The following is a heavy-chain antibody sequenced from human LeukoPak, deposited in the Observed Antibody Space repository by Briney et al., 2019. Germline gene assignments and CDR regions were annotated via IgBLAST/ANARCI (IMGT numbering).Heavy chain of an antibody. D-gene: IGHD6-13*01. CDR2: IRYDGSNK. J-gene: IGHJ4*02. CDR1: GFTFSSYG. CDR3: AKDRSSSWYGDYFDY. V-gene: IGHV3-30*02. Sequence: PGGSLRLSCAASGFTFSSYGMPWVRQAPGKGLEWVAFIRYDGSNKYYADSVKGRFTISRDNSKNTLYLQMNSLRAEDTAVYYCAKDRSSSWYGDYFDYWGQGTLVTVSS.